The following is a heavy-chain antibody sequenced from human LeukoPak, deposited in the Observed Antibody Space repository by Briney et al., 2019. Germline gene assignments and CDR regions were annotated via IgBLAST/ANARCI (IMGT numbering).Heavy chain of an antibody. V-gene: IGHV3-30-3*01. CDR3: AKGGEANSVLRYFDWSPPYDAFDI. CDR1: GFTFSSYA. D-gene: IGHD3-9*01. J-gene: IGHJ3*02. Sequence: GRSLRLSCAASGFTFSSYAMHWVRQAPGKGLEWVAVISYDGSNKYYADSVKGRFTISRDNSKNTLYLQMNSLRAEDTAVYYCAKGGEANSVLRYFDWSPPYDAFDIWGQGTMVTVSS. CDR2: ISYDGSNK.